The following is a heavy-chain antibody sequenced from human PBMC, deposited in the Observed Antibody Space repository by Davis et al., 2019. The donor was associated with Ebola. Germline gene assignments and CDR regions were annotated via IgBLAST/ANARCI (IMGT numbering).Heavy chain of an antibody. D-gene: IGHD2-2*01. CDR2: IVVGSGNT. Sequence: AASMKVSCKASGFTFTSSAVQWVRQARGQRLEWIGWIVVGSGNTNYAQKFQERVTITRDMSTSTAYMELSSLRSEDTAVYYCAADGPRYCSSTSCHAWGFDLWGRGTLVTVSS. J-gene: IGHJ2*01. CDR1: GFTFTSSA. CDR3: AADGPRYCSSTSCHAWGFDL. V-gene: IGHV1-58*01.